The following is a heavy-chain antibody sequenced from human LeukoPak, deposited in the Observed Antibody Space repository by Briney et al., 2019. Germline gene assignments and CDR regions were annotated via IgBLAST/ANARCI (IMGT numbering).Heavy chain of an antibody. CDR2: INPSGGST. J-gene: IGHJ6*02. Sequence: GASVKVSCKASGYTFTTYHMHWVRQAPGQGLEWMGIINPSGGSTSYAQKFQGRVTMTRDTSTSTVYMELSSLRSEDTAVYYCARDLGGLISLNYGMDVWGQGTTVTVSS. CDR3: ARDLGGLISLNYGMDV. CDR1: GYTFTTYH. D-gene: IGHD3-16*01. V-gene: IGHV1-46*01.